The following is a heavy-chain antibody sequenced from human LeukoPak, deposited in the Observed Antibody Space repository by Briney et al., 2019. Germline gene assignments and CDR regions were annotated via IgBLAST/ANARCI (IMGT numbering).Heavy chain of an antibody. CDR3: AREGASSSLDY. V-gene: IGHV4-30-2*01. Sequence: SETLSLTCAVSGGSISSGGYSWSWIRQPPGKGLEWIGYIYHSGSTYYNPSLKSRVTISVDRSKNQFSLKLSSVTAADTAVYYYAREGASSSLDYWGQGTLVTVSS. CDR1: GGSISSGGYS. D-gene: IGHD6-6*01. CDR2: IYHSGST. J-gene: IGHJ4*02.